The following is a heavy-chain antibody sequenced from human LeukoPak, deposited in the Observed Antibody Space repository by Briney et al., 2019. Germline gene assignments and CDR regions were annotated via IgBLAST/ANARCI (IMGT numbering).Heavy chain of an antibody. V-gene: IGHV4-34*01. CDR2: INHSGST. J-gene: IGHJ4*02. CDR1: GGSFSGYY. Sequence: PSETLSLTCAVYGGSFSGYYWSWIRQPPGKGLEWIGEINHSGSTDYNPSLKSRVTISVDTSKNQFSLKLSSVTAADTAVYYCARMEVGPYDSSGPDYWGQGTLVTVSS. D-gene: IGHD3-22*01. CDR3: ARMEVGPYDSSGPDY.